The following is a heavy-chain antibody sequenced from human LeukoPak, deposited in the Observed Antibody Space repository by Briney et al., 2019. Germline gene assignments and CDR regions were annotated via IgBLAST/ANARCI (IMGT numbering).Heavy chain of an antibody. J-gene: IGHJ4*02. Sequence: GGSLRLSCAASGFTFSNYAMSWVRQAPGKGLEWVSAVSGSGDTTYYADSAKGRFAISRDNSKNTLYLQMSSLRAEDTAVYYCAKPYSSGWNIFDYWGQGTLVTVSS. D-gene: IGHD6-19*01. CDR3: AKPYSSGWNIFDY. CDR2: VSGSGDTT. CDR1: GFTFSNYA. V-gene: IGHV3-23*01.